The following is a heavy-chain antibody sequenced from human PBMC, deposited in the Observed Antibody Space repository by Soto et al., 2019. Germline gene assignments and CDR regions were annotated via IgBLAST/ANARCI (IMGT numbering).Heavy chain of an antibody. J-gene: IGHJ6*02. CDR3: ARDQGCTGGSCRYYYYGLDV. CDR1: GFTVSSNF. CDR2: IYSGVST. V-gene: IGHV3-53*01. D-gene: IGHD2-15*01. Sequence: PGGSLRLSCAASGFTVSSNFMSWVRQAPGKGLEWVSIIYSGVSTDYADSVKGRFTISRDNSKNTLYLQMNSLRAEDTAVYYCARDQGCTGGSCRYYYYGLDVWGQGTTVTVSS.